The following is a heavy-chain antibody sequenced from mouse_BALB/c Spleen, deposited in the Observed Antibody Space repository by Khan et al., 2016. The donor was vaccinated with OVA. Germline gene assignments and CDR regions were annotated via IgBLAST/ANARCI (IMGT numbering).Heavy chain of an antibody. CDR2: ISNSGST. V-gene: IGHV3-2*02. CDR3: SSELGRYYAMDY. CDR1: GYSITRDYA. D-gene: IGHD4-1*01. Sequence: EVQLQESGPGLVKPSQSLSLTCTVTGYSITRDYAWNWIRQFPGNKLEWMGYISNSGSTTYNPSLKSRISITRDTSKNRFFLQLNSVTTEDTATYYCSSELGRYYAMDYWGQGTSVTGSS. J-gene: IGHJ4*01.